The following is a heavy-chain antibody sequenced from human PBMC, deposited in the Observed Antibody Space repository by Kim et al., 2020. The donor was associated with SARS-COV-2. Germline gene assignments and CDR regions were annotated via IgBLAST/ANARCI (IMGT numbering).Heavy chain of an antibody. CDR2: T. J-gene: IGHJ4*02. V-gene: IGHV3-23*03. Sequence: TYYVDSMKGRFTISRDNSMNMLYLQMNNLRAEDTAVYYCTRDQIGPPFDYWGQGTLVTVSS. D-gene: IGHD3-22*01. CDR3: TRDQIGPPFDY.